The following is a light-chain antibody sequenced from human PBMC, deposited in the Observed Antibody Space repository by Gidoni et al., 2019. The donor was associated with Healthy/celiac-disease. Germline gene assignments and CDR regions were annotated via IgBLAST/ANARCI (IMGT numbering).Light chain of an antibody. V-gene: IGLV2-23*02. CDR3: CSYAGSSTPYV. CDR2: EVS. CDR1: SSDVGSYNL. Sequence: QSALTQPASVSGSPGPSITISCTGTSSDVGSYNLVSWYQQHPGKAPNLMIYEVSKRPSGVSNRFSGSKSGNTASLTISGLQAEDEADYYCCSYAGSSTPYVFGTGTKVTVL. J-gene: IGLJ1*01.